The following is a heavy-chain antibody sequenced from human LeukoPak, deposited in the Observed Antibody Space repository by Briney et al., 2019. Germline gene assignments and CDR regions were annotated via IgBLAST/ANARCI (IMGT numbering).Heavy chain of an antibody. D-gene: IGHD4-17*01. Sequence: PGGSLRLSCAASGFTLSSYGMHWVRQAPGKGLEGVACIRYDGSNKYYADSVKGRFTISRDNSKNTLYLQMNSLRAEDPAVYYCAEGAPPYDYGEQPSDYWGQGTLVTVSS. J-gene: IGHJ4*02. CDR3: AEGAPPYDYGEQPSDY. CDR1: GFTLSSYG. CDR2: IRYDGSNK. V-gene: IGHV3-30*02.